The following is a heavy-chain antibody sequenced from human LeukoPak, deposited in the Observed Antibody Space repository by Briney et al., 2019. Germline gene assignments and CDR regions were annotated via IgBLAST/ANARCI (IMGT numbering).Heavy chain of an antibody. J-gene: IGHJ3*02. CDR2: FYYSGST. Sequence: SETLSLTCTVSGGSISSSSYYWGWIRQPPGKGLEWIGGFYYSGSTYYNPSLKSRVTISVDTSKNQFSLKLSSVTAADTAVYYCASDGWGYSYGYGAFDIWGQGTMVTVSS. CDR3: ASDGWGYSYGYGAFDI. V-gene: IGHV4-39*01. CDR1: GGSISSSSYY. D-gene: IGHD5-18*01.